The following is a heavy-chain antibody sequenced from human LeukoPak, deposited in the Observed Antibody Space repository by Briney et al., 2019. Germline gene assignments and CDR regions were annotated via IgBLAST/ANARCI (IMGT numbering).Heavy chain of an antibody. Sequence: ATVKVSCKASGYTFTSYEISWVRQAPGQGLEWMAWISAYNGNTNYAQNLQGRVTMTTDTSTSTAYMELRSLRSDDTAVYYCARHSSGWSFYFDYWGQGTLVTVSS. V-gene: IGHV1-18*01. J-gene: IGHJ4*02. CDR1: GYTFTSYE. D-gene: IGHD6-19*01. CDR3: ARHSSGWSFYFDY. CDR2: ISAYNGNT.